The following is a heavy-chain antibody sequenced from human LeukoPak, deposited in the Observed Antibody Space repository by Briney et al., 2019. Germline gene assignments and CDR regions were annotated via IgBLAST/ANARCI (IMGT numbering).Heavy chain of an antibody. V-gene: IGHV3-21*01. CDR3: ATDYAGNSLWYYYGLGV. Sequence: GVSLRLSCAASGFTFSFYSMNWVRQAPGEGVEWVSSISRDRRYIYYADSVKGRFTISRDNAKNSLYLQMNSLRAEDTAVYYCATDYAGNSLWYYYGLGVWGQGTTVAVSS. J-gene: IGHJ6*02. CDR2: ISRDRRYI. CDR1: GFTFSFYS. D-gene: IGHD4-23*01.